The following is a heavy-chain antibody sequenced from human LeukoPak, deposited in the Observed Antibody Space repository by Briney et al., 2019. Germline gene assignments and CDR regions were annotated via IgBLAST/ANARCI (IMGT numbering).Heavy chain of an antibody. CDR3: AKGSRIVVVVAADY. CDR2: ISYDGSNK. Sequence: GGSLRLSCAASGFTFSSYGMHWVRQAPGKGLEWVVVISYDGSNKYYADSVKGRFTISRDNSKNTLYLQMNSLRAEDTAVYYCAKGSRIVVVVAADYWGQGTLVTVSS. V-gene: IGHV3-30*18. J-gene: IGHJ4*02. CDR1: GFTFSSYG. D-gene: IGHD2-15*01.